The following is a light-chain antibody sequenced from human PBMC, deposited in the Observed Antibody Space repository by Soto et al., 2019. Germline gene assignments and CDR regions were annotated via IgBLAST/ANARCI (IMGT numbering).Light chain of an antibody. CDR3: HQYDNWIT. Sequence: EIVLTQSPATLSLSPGERATLSCRASRSVTSYLAWYQQRPGQAPRLLIYGASSRATGIPDRFSGSGSGTDFTLTISRLEPEDFAVYYCHQYDNWITFGQGTRLEIK. J-gene: IGKJ5*01. V-gene: IGKV3-20*01. CDR1: RSVTSY. CDR2: GAS.